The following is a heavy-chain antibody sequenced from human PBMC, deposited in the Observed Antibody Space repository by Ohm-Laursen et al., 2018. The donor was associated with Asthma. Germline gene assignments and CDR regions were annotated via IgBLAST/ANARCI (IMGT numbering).Heavy chain of an antibody. D-gene: IGHD3-3*01. CDR1: GFTFSSYA. V-gene: IGHV3-23*01. Sequence: SLRLSCAASGFTFSSYAMHWVRQTPGKGLEWVSSNCGSGGCTYYADSVKGRFTISRDHSKNTLYLQMNSLRPDDTAVYYCARDVMEWYLPAFDFWGQGTLVTVSS. CDR3: ARDVMEWYLPAFDF. CDR2: NCGSGGCT. J-gene: IGHJ4*02.